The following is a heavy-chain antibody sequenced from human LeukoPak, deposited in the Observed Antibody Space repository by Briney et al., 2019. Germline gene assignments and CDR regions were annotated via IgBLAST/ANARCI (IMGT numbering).Heavy chain of an antibody. Sequence: PGGSLRLSCVAPVFTVSSYYMSWVRQAPGKGLEWVSVIKSGGSPNYADCVKGRFTISRDNSKNSLYLQMNSLRDEDTAVFYCARDRVGGFDLWGRGTLVTVSS. J-gene: IGHJ2*01. CDR1: VFTVSSYY. CDR3: ARDRVGGFDL. D-gene: IGHD1-26*01. V-gene: IGHV3-66*02. CDR2: IKSGGSP.